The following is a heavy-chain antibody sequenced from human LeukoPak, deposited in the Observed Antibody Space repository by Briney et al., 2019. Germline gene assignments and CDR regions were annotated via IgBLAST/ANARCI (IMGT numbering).Heavy chain of an antibody. CDR1: GFTFSSYW. V-gene: IGHV3-7*01. D-gene: IGHD6-13*01. CDR2: IKQDGSEK. Sequence: PGGSLRLSCAASGFTFSSYWMRWARQAAGRGREWVANIKQDGSEKYYVDSVKGRFTISRDNAKNSLYLQMNSLRAEDTAVYYCARGGGSSWYWYFDYWGQGTLVTVSS. J-gene: IGHJ4*02. CDR3: ARGGGSSWYWYFDY.